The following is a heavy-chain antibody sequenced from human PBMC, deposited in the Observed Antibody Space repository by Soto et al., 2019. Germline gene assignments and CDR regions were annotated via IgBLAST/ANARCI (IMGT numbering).Heavy chain of an antibody. D-gene: IGHD6-13*01. CDR1: GFTFDDYA. CDR3: AKALYGSSSSPIDY. Sequence: EVQLVESGGGLVQPGRSLRLSCAASGFTFDDYAMHWVRQAPGKGLEWVSYITWNSGYIGYADSVKGRFTISRDNANNSLYPQMNSLKPEDTAFYYCAKALYGSSSSPIDYWGQGTLVTVSS. J-gene: IGHJ4*02. V-gene: IGHV3-9*01. CDR2: ITWNSGYI.